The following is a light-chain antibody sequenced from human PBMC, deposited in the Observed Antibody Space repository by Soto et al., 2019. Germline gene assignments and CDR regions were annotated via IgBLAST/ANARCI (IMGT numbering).Light chain of an antibody. V-gene: IGLV2-11*01. Sequence: QSALTQPRSVSGSPGQSVTISCTGTSSDVGAYDHVSWYQQHPDKAPRLMIYDVTKRPSGVPDRFSGSKSGDTASLTISGLQAEDEAEYYCCSYTSSTTLYVFGTGTKVTVL. CDR3: CSYTSSTTLYV. J-gene: IGLJ1*01. CDR1: SSDVGAYDH. CDR2: DVT.